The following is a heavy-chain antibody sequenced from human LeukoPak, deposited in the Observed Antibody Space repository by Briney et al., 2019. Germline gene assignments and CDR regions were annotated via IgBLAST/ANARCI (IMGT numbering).Heavy chain of an antibody. V-gene: IGHV1-8*01. Sequence: GASVKVSCKASGYTFTNYDINWVRQANGQGLEWMGWMNPNSGNTGYAQKFQGRVTMTRNTSISTAYMELSSLRSEDTAVYYCARVNCSSTSCRSKFLDYWGQGTLVTVSS. CDR2: MNPNSGNT. D-gene: IGHD2-2*01. CDR3: ARVNCSSTSCRSKFLDY. J-gene: IGHJ4*02. CDR1: GYTFTNYD.